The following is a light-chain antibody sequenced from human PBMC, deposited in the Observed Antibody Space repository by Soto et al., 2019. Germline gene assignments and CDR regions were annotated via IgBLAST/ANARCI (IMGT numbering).Light chain of an antibody. Sequence: LTQSPATLPLSPGERATLSCRASQSVGSNVAWFQQKPGQAPRLLIYGASSRASGIPDRFSGGGSGTDFTLTISRLEPEDFAVYYCQQFSSYPVTFGGGTKVDIK. CDR2: GAS. CDR3: QQFSSYPVT. CDR1: QSVGSN. V-gene: IGKV3-20*01. J-gene: IGKJ4*01.